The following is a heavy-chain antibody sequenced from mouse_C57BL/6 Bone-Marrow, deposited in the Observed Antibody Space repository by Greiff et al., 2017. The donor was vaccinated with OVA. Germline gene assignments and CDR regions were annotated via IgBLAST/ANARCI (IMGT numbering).Heavy chain of an antibody. CDR2: ISNGGGST. CDR3: ARQIYYGFAY. V-gene: IGHV5-12*01. J-gene: IGHJ3*01. D-gene: IGHD1-1*01. CDR1: GFTFSDYY. Sequence: DVMLVESGGGLVQPGGSLKLSCAASGFTFSDYYMYWVRQTPEKRLEWVAYISNGGGSTYYPDTVKGRFTISRDNAKNTLYLQMSRLKSEDTAMYYCARQIYYGFAYWGQGTLVTVSA.